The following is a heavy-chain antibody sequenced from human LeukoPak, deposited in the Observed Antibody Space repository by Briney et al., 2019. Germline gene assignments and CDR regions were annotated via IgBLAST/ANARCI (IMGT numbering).Heavy chain of an antibody. CDR1: GNYW. CDR3: AKDRIPYYYDSSGYLALVLDY. Sequence: GGSLRLSCAASGNYWMHWVRQAPGKGLVWVSHINSDGSWTSYADSVKGRFTISRDNSKNTLYLQMNSLRAEDTAVYYCAKDRIPYYYDSSGYLALVLDYWGQGTLVTVSS. CDR2: INSDGSWT. D-gene: IGHD3-22*01. J-gene: IGHJ4*02. V-gene: IGHV3-74*01.